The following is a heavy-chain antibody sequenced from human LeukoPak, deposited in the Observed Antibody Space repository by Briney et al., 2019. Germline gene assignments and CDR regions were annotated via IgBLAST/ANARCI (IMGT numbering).Heavy chain of an antibody. CDR1: GGTFSSYA. V-gene: IGHV1-69*04. CDR2: IIPILGIA. CDR3: ARDTMVRVYYGMDV. D-gene: IGHD3-10*01. J-gene: IGHJ6*02. Sequence: GASVKVSCKASGGTFSSYAISWVRQAPGQGLEWMGRIIPILGIANYAQKFQGRVTITADKSTSTAYMELSSLRSEDTAVYYCARDTMVRVYYGMDVWGQGTTVTVSS.